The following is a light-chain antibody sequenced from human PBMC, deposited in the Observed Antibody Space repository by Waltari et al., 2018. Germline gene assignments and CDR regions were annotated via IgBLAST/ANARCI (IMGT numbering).Light chain of an antibody. J-gene: IGLJ2*01. CDR3: QSYDSSLSGVV. CDR2: GDI. CDR1: ISNIGANSA. Sequence: QSVLTQPPSLSGAPGQRVTISFPGSISNIGANSAVHWDQHLPGTAPKLLIYGDINRPSGVPDRFSGSKSGTSASLAITGLRAEDEADYYCQSYDSSLSGVVFGGGTKLTVL. V-gene: IGLV1-40*01.